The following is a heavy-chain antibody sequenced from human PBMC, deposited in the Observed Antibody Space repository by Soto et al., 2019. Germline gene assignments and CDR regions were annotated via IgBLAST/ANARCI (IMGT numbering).Heavy chain of an antibody. V-gene: IGHV3-15*07. CDR3: TTDYYDSSGYGSYLHHGPKGGMDV. Sequence: GGSLRLSCAASGFTFSNAWMNWVRQAPGKGLEWVGRIKSKTDGGTTDYAAPVKGRFTISRDDSKNTLYLQMNSLKTEDTAVYYCTTDYYDSSGYGSYLHHGPKGGMDVWGQGTTVTVSS. J-gene: IGHJ6*02. CDR1: GFTFSNAW. CDR2: IKSKTDGGTT. D-gene: IGHD3-22*01.